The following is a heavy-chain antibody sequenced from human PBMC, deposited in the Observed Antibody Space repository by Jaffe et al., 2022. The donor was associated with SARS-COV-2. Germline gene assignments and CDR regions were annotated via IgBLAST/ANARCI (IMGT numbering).Heavy chain of an antibody. V-gene: IGHV1-46*01. CDR1: GYTFTSYY. D-gene: IGHD1-1*01. J-gene: IGHJ5*02. Sequence: QVQLVQSGAEVKKPGASVKVSCKASGYTFTSYYMHWVRQAPGQGLEWMGIINPSGGSTSYAQKFQGRVTMTRDTSTSTVYMELSSLRSEDTAVYYCARGRETIPGLEPGWFDPWGQGTLVTVSS. CDR3: ARGRETIPGLEPGWFDP. CDR2: INPSGGST.